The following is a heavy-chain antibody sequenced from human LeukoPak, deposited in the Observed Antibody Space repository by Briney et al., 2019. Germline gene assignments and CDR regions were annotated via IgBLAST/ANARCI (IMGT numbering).Heavy chain of an antibody. V-gene: IGHV3-9*01. CDR1: GFTFDDYA. CDR3: AKVALGQYSGAEYFQH. D-gene: IGHD3-10*01. Sequence: GGSLRLSCAASGFTFDDYAMHWVRQAPGKGLEWVSGISWNSGSIGYADSVKGRFTISRDNAMNSLYLQMNSLRAEDTALYYCAKVALGQYSGAEYFQHWGQGTLVTVSS. CDR2: ISWNSGSI. J-gene: IGHJ1*01.